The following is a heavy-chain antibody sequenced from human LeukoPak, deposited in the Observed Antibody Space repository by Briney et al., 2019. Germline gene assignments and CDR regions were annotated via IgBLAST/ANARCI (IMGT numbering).Heavy chain of an antibody. CDR3: ARGSLQFGTVTYFDY. CDR1: GGSVGSGSYY. Sequence: SETLSLTCTVSGGSVGSGSYYWNWIRQPPGKGLEWIGYIYHSGSTNYNPSLKSRITISIDTSKNQSSLKLSSVTAADTAVYYCARGSLQFGTVTYFDYWGQGTLVTVSS. V-gene: IGHV4-61*01. CDR2: IYHSGST. D-gene: IGHD4-17*01. J-gene: IGHJ4*02.